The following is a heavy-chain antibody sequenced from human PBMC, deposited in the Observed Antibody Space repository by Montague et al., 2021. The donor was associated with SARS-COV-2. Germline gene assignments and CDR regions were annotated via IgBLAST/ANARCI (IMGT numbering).Heavy chain of an antibody. D-gene: IGHD6-13*01. CDR3: ARDVVAAPGTFDY. CDR2: ASASGST. V-gene: IGHV4-4*07. J-gene: IGHJ4*02. Sequence: SETLSLTCTVSGDSISYFYWSWIRQPAGKGLEWIGRASASGSTNYNPSLNSRVTMSVDTSKEQFSLRLSPVTAADTAVYYCARDVVAAPGTFDYWGQGTLVTVSS. CDR1: GDSISYFY.